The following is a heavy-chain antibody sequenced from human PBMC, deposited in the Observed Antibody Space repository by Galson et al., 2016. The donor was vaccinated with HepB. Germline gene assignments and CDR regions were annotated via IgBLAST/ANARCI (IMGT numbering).Heavy chain of an antibody. CDR1: GGSISSYS. D-gene: IGHD2-21*01. CDR2: ISYSGST. Sequence: SETLSLTCTVSGGSISSYSWSWIRQPPGKELEWIGYISYSGSTNYKPSLQSRVTISVDTSQNQFSLKLSSVTAADTAVYYCTRVAKGVVGAADYWGQGTLVTVSS. CDR3: TRVAKGVVGAADY. V-gene: IGHV4-59*01. J-gene: IGHJ4*02.